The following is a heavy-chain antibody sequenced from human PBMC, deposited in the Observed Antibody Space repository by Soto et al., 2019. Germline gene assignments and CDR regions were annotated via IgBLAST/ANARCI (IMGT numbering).Heavy chain of an antibody. V-gene: IGHV1-24*01. Sequence: QVQLVQSGAEVKKPGASVKVSCKVSGYTLTELSMHWVRQAPGKGLEWMGGFDPEDGETIYATKFQGRVTITEDPSKDTAHIELSSRKSGDTTVYYCATGYHSYGPGHDAFDIWGQGTMVTISS. J-gene: IGHJ3*02. CDR1: GYTLTELS. CDR2: FDPEDGET. CDR3: ATGYHSYGPGHDAFDI. D-gene: IGHD5-18*01.